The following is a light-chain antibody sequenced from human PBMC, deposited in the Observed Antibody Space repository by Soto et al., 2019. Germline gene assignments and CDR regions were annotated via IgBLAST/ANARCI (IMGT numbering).Light chain of an antibody. Sequence: EIVLTQSPGTLSLSPGERATLSCRASQSVSSGYLAWYQQKPGQAPRLLIYGASSRATGIPDRFSGSGSGTEFTLTISRLEPEDFAVYYCQQYGSSPWTFGQGTKVEIQ. CDR3: QQYGSSPWT. CDR2: GAS. V-gene: IGKV3-20*01. J-gene: IGKJ1*01. CDR1: QSVSSGY.